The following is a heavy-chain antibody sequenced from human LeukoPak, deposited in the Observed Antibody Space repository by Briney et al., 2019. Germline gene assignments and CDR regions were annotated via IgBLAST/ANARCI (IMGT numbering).Heavy chain of an antibody. D-gene: IGHD2-2*01. Sequence: SETLSLTCTVSGGXISSYYWSWIRQPPGKGLEWIGYIYYSGSINYNPSLKSRVTISIDTSKIQFSLKLSSVTAADTAVYYCARAPSYCSTSSCYVMAFDPWSQGILVTVSS. CDR3: ARAPSYCSTSSCYVMAFDP. V-gene: IGHV4-59*01. CDR2: IYYSGSI. J-gene: IGHJ5*02. CDR1: GGXISSYY.